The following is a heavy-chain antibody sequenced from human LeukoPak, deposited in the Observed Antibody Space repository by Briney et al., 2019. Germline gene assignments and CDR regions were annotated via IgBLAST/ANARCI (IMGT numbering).Heavy chain of an antibody. D-gene: IGHD2-15*01. Sequence: QVQLVESGGVVVQPVRSLRLSCAASGFTFSDYGMHWVRQAPGKGLEWVSLIYYDGSNKYYADSVKGRFTISRDNSRNTLYLQMNSLRVEDTAVYYCARDRATRYFDYWGQGTLVTVSS. V-gene: IGHV3-33*01. CDR1: GFTFSDYG. CDR3: ARDRATRYFDY. CDR2: IYYDGSNK. J-gene: IGHJ4*02.